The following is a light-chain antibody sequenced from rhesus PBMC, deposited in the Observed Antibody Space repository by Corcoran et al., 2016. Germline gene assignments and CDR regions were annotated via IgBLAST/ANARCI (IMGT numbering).Light chain of an antibody. CDR2: EAS. J-gene: IGKJ2*01. CDR1: QGITND. V-gene: IGKV1S17*01. CDR3: PTYYSTPYS. Sequence: DIQMMQSPSSLSASVGDRVTITCRASQGITNDLAWYQQKPGETPKLLIYEASSLQSGIPSRFSGIGSGTDFTLTISSLQSEDFATYYCPTYYSTPYSFGQGTKVEIK.